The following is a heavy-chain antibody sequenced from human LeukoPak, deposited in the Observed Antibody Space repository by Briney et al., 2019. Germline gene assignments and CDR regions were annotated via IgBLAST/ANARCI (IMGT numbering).Heavy chain of an antibody. V-gene: IGHV3-11*05. CDR2: ITGSSTWT. D-gene: IGHD7-27*01. Sequence: GGSLRLSCTTSGFSFSDSYMRWIRQAPGKGLEWVSGITGSSTWTYYADSVKGRFTISRDNSKNTLQLQMHSLRAEDTAIYYCARELVSLGTGYFDLWGRGTLVTVSS. J-gene: IGHJ2*01. CDR3: ARELVSLGTGYFDL. CDR1: GFSFSDSY.